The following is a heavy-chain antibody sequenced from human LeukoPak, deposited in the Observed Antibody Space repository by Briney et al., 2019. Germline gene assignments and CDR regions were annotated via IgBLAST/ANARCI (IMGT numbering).Heavy chain of an antibody. J-gene: IGHJ4*02. CDR1: GFTFSSFW. CDR3: GRGSTRCCDY. Sequence: GGSLRLSCAASGFTFSSFWMTWVRQAPGKEPEWVANIKKDGSEKYYVDSVKGRFTISRDNAKNSLFLQMNSLRAEDTAVYYCGRGSTRCCDYWGEGTMVTVSS. V-gene: IGHV3-7*04. CDR2: IKKDGSEK. D-gene: IGHD2-2*01.